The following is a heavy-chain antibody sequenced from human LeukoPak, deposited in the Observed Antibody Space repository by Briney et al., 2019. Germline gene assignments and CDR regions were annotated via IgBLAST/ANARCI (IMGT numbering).Heavy chain of an antibody. J-gene: IGHJ6*03. CDR2: AYYRSKWYN. CDR3: ARVGKRMAAAGDYYFYMDV. V-gene: IGHV6-1*01. D-gene: IGHD6-13*01. CDR1: GDSVSSNSAT. Sequence: SQTLSLTCAISGDSVSSNSATWNWIRQSPSRGLEWLGRAYYRSKWYNDYAVSVKSRITINPDTSKNHFSLQLNSVTPEDTAVYYCARVGKRMAAAGDYYFYMDVWGKGTTVTISS.